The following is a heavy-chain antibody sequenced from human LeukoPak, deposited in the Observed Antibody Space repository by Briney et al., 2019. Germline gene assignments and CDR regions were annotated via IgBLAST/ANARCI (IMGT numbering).Heavy chain of an antibody. D-gene: IGHD6-6*01. V-gene: IGHV1-69*04. J-gene: IGHJ4*02. CDR1: GGTFSSYA. CDR2: IIPILGIA. Sequence: SVKVSCKASGGTFSSYAISWVRQAPGQGLEWMGRIIPILGIANYAQKFQGRVTITADKSTSTVYMELSSLRSEDTAVYYCARARIAARPAYYFDYWGQGTLVTVSS. CDR3: ARARIAARPAYYFDY.